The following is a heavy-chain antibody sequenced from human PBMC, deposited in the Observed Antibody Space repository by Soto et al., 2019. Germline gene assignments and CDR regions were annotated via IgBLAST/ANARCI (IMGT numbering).Heavy chain of an antibody. CDR3: ARDYKTGDAFDI. Sequence: EVQLVESGGGLVQPGGSLRLSCAASGFTFSSYSMNWVRQAPGKGLEWVSYISSSSSTIYYADSVKGRFTISRDNAKNSRYLQMNSLRDEDTAVYYCARDYKTGDAFDIWGQGTMVTVSS. CDR1: GFTFSSYS. CDR2: ISSSSSTI. V-gene: IGHV3-48*02. D-gene: IGHD1-1*01. J-gene: IGHJ3*02.